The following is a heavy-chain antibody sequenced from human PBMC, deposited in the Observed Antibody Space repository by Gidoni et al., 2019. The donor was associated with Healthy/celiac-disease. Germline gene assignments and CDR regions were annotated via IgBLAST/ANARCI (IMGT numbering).Heavy chain of an antibody. CDR2: INPRGGST. CDR3: ARDGMITCGGGIPYRYYGMDV. Sequence: QVPLVQSGAELTMPGASAKVSCKASGYTFTCYYMHWPRQAPGQWLEWMGIINPRGGSTRYEQKFQVRVTMTGGKSTSTGYMELSSRRSEDKAVYYCARDGMITCGGGIPYRYYGMDVWGQGTTVTVSS. V-gene: IGHV1-46*01. CDR1: GYTFTCYY. J-gene: IGHJ6*02. D-gene: IGHD3-16*02.